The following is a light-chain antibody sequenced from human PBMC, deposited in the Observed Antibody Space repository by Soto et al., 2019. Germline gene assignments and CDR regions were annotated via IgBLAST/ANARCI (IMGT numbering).Light chain of an antibody. CDR3: AAWDDSLSYV. V-gene: IGLV1-44*01. J-gene: IGLJ1*01. CDR1: SSNIGSNT. CDR2: SNN. Sequence: QSALNQPPSASGTPGQGVTISCSGSSSNIGSNTVNWYQQLPGTAPKLLIYSNNQRPSGVPDRFSGSKSGTSASLAISGLQSEDEADYYCAAWDDSLSYVFGTGTKVTVL.